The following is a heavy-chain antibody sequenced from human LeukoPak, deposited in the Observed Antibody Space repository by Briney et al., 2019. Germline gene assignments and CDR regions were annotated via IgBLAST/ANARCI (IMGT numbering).Heavy chain of an antibody. Sequence: GESLKISRKGSGYSFTSYWIGWVRQMPGKGLEWMGIIYPGDSDTRYSPSFQGQVTISADKSISTAYLQWTSLKASDTAVYYCARPMRLGSGSYYPFDYWGQGTLVTVSS. D-gene: IGHD3-10*01. V-gene: IGHV5-51*01. J-gene: IGHJ4*02. CDR1: GYSFTSYW. CDR2: IYPGDSDT. CDR3: ARPMRLGSGSYYPFDY.